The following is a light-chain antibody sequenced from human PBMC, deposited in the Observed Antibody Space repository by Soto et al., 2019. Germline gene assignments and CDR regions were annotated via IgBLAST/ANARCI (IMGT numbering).Light chain of an antibody. CDR3: MQALQTPSIT. CDR1: QSLLHSNGYNY. CDR2: LGS. V-gene: IGKV2-28*01. J-gene: IGKJ5*01. Sequence: DIVMTQSPLSLPVTPGEPASISCRSSQSLLHSNGYNYLDWYLQKPGQSPQLLIYLGSNRASGVPDRFSGGGAGTDFTLKISRVEAEDVGVYYCMQALQTPSITFGQGTRLEI.